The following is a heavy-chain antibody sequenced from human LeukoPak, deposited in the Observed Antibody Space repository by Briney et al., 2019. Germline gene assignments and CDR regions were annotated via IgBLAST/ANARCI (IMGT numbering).Heavy chain of an antibody. J-gene: IGHJ5*02. D-gene: IGHD1-1*01. Sequence: GGSLRLSCAASGFTFSTFAMSWVRQAPGKGLEWVSAISGSGGGTYYADSVKGRLTISRDNSENTLYLQMSSLRADVTAVYYCAKEFRAYENWPPNWFDPWGQGTLVTVSS. CDR2: ISGSGGGT. CDR1: GFTFSTFA. V-gene: IGHV3-23*01. CDR3: AKEFRAYENWPPNWFDP.